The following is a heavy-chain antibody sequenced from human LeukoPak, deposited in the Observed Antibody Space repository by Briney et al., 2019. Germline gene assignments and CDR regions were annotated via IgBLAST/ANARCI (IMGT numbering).Heavy chain of an antibody. CDR2: INSDGSST. Sequence: PGGSLRLSCAASGFTFSSYFMHWVRQAPGKGLDWVSRINSDGSSTSYADSVKGRFTISRDNAKNTLYLQMNSLRAEDTAVYYCARDGGATMVRGVATYDSWGQGTLVTVSS. D-gene: IGHD3-10*01. J-gene: IGHJ4*02. CDR1: GFTFSSYF. CDR3: ARDGGATMVRGVATYDS. V-gene: IGHV3-74*01.